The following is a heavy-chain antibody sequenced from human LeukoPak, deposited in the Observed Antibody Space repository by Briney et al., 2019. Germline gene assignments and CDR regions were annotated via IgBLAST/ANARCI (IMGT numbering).Heavy chain of an antibody. CDR1: GGTFSSYA. J-gene: IGHJ5*02. Sequence: ASVKVSCKASGGTFSSYAISWVRQAPGQGLEWMGRIIPILGIANYAQKFQGRATITADKSTSTAYMELSSLRSKDTAVYYCARAPIDMGFDTWGQGTLVTVSS. CDR2: IIPILGIA. CDR3: ARAPIDMGFDT. D-gene: IGHD2-15*01. V-gene: IGHV1-69*04.